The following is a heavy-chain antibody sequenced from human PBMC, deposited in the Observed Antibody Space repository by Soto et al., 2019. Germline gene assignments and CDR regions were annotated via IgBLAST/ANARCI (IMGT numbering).Heavy chain of an antibody. V-gene: IGHV3-30-3*01. CDR2: ISYDGSNK. CDR1: GFTFSSYA. Sequence: SLRLSCAASGFTFSSYAMHWVRQAPGKGLEWVAVISYDGSNKYYADSVKGRFTISRDNSKNTVYLQMNSLRPEDTAVYHCAKDTYFRDSSGYYIFDYWGQGTLVTVSS. D-gene: IGHD3-22*01. J-gene: IGHJ4*02. CDR3: AKDTYFRDSSGYYIFDY.